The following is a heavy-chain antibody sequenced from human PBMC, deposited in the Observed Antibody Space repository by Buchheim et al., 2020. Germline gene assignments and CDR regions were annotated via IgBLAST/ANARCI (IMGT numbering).Heavy chain of an antibody. CDR2: FYYSGST. Sequence: QVQVQESGPGLVKPSETLSLTCTVSGGSMSSYYWSRIRQPPGKGLEWIGYFYYSGSTNYNPSLKSRVTISGDTSKNQFSLVVRSVTAADTAVYFCARGSYSGSYYFDYWGQGTL. D-gene: IGHD1-26*01. V-gene: IGHV4-59*01. J-gene: IGHJ4*02. CDR3: ARGSYSGSYYFDY. CDR1: GGSMSSYY.